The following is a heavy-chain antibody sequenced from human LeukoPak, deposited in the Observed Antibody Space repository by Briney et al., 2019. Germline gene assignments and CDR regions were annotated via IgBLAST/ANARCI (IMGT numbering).Heavy chain of an antibody. Sequence: SETLSLTCTVSGGSISNYYWSWIRQSPEKGLEWIGYIYYTGSTNYNPSLKSRVTMSVDTSKNQFSLKLSSVTAADTAVYYCAREGGSYDSSGYYSLHYYFDYWGQGTLVTVSS. CDR2: IYYTGST. D-gene: IGHD3-22*01. CDR1: GGSISNYY. V-gene: IGHV4-59*01. CDR3: AREGGSYDSSGYYSLHYYFDY. J-gene: IGHJ4*02.